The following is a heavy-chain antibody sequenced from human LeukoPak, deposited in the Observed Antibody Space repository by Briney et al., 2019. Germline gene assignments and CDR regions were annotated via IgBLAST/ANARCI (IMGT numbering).Heavy chain of an antibody. V-gene: IGHV3-30-3*01. D-gene: IGHD1-26*01. CDR2: ISYDGSNK. CDR3: VRDRGSYRPIDY. CDR1: GFTFSSYA. Sequence: GGSLRLSCAASGFTFSSYAMHWVRQVPGKGLEWVAVISYDGSNKYYADSVKGRFTISRDNAENSLYLEMNSLRVEDTAIYYCVRDRGSYRPIDYWGQGTLVTVSS. J-gene: IGHJ4*02.